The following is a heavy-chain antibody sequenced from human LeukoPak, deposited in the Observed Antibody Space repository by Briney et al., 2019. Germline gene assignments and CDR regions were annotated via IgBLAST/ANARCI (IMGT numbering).Heavy chain of an antibody. Sequence: SETLSLTCTVSGGSISSSSYYWGWIRQPPGTGLEWIGSIYYSGSTYYNPSLKSRVTISVDTSKNQFSLKLSSVTAADTAVYYCARAYGDYPFDYWGQGTLVTVSS. V-gene: IGHV4-39*01. CDR1: GGSISSSSYY. CDR2: IYYSGST. J-gene: IGHJ4*02. CDR3: ARAYGDYPFDY. D-gene: IGHD4-17*01.